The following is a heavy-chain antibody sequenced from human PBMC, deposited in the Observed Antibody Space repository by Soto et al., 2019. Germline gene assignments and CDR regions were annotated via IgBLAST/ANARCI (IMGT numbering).Heavy chain of an antibody. V-gene: IGHV3-30*03. CDR3: AILSLGFDP. CDR2: ISYDGSNK. J-gene: IGHJ5*02. Sequence: GGSLRLSCAASGFTFSSYGMHWVRQAPGKGLEWVAVISYDGSNKYYADSVKGRFTISRDNSKNTLYLQMNSLRAEDTAVYYCAILSLGFDPWGQGAQVTVSS. CDR1: GFTFSSYG. D-gene: IGHD3-16*01.